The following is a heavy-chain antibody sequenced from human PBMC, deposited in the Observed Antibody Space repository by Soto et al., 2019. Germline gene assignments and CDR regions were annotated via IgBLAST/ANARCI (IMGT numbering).Heavy chain of an antibody. CDR3: ATGVYSYGPDAFDI. CDR2: IYSGGST. D-gene: IGHD5-18*01. J-gene: IGHJ3*02. CDR1: QFTVSTKY. Sequence: PGGSLRLSCVASQFTVSTKYMSWVRQAPGKGLEWVSVIYSGGSTYYADSVKGRFTISRDISKNTVYLQMNSLRADDAAVYYCATGVYSYGPDAFDIWGQGTMVTVS. V-gene: IGHV3-53*01.